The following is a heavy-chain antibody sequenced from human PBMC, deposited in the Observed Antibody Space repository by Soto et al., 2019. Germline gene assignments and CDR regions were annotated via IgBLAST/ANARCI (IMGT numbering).Heavy chain of an antibody. CDR2: IYYSGST. CDR3: ARGSYFFDRSGYYYDYPFQH. D-gene: IGHD3-22*01. V-gene: IGHV4-39*01. J-gene: IGHJ1*01. Sequence: PSETLSLTCTVSGGSISSSSYYWGWIRQPPGKGLEWIGSIYYSGSTYYNPSLKSRVTISVDTSKNQFSLKLSSVTAADTAVYYCARGSYFFDRSGYYYDYPFQHWGQGTLVTVSS. CDR1: GGSISSSSYY.